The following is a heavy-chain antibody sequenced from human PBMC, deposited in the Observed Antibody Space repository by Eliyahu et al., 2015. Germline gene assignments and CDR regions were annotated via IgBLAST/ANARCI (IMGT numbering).Heavy chain of an antibody. V-gene: IGHV2-70*01. J-gene: IGHJ3*02. CDR3: ARRSIAAAGRDAFDI. CDR1: GFSXSPSGMC. D-gene: IGHD6-13*01. Sequence: QVTLRESGPALVKPTQTLTLTXTFXGFSXSPSGMCXSWXRPPPGKALEWLALIDWDDDKYYSTSLKTRLTISKDTSKNQVVLTMTNMDPVDTATYYCARRSIAAAGRDAFDIWGQGTMVTVSS. CDR2: IDWDDDK.